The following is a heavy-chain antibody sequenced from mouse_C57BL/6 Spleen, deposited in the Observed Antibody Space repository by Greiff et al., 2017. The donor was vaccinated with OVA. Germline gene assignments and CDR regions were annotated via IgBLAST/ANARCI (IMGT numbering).Heavy chain of an antibody. V-gene: IGHV14-4*01. J-gene: IGHJ4*01. D-gene: IGHD2-12*01. CDR2: IDPENGDT. CDR3: THDEGDAMDY. CDR1: GFNIKDDY. Sequence: EVQLQQSGAELVRPGASVKLSCTASGFNIKDDYMHWVKQRPEQGLEWIGWIDPENGDTEYASKFQGKATFTADPSSNTAYLQLSSLTAEDTAVYYGTHDEGDAMDYWGQGTSVTVSA.